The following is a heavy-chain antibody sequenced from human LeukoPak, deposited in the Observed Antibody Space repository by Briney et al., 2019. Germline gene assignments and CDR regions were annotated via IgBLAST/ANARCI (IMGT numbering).Heavy chain of an antibody. CDR2: IYTSGST. CDR3: ARDGDDYSNQPYYYYMDV. V-gene: IGHV4-4*07. CDR1: GGSISSYF. J-gene: IGHJ6*03. Sequence: PSETLSLTRTVSGGSISSYFWSWIRQPAGKGLEWIGRIYTSGSTNYNPSLKSRVTMSVDTSKNQFSLKLSSVTAADTAVYYCARDGDDYSNQPYYYYMDVWGKGTTVTVSS. D-gene: IGHD4-11*01.